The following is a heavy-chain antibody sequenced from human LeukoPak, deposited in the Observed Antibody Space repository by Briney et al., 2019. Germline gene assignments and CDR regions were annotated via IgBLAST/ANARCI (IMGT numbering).Heavy chain of an antibody. J-gene: IGHJ6*02. CDR1: GFTFSDYY. CDR3: ARAEGYSPGYYYYGMDV. V-gene: IGHV3-11*06. CDR2: ISSSSSYT. D-gene: IGHD2-15*01. Sequence: GGSLRLSCAASGFTFSDYYMSWIRQAPGKGLEWVSYISSSSSYTNYADSVKGRFTISRDNAKNSLYLQMSSLRAEDTAVYYCARAEGYSPGYYYYGMDVWGQGTTVTVSS.